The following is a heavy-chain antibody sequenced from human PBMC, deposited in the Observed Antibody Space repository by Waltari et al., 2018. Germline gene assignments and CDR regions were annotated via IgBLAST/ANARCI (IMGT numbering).Heavy chain of an antibody. D-gene: IGHD1-26*01. CDR1: GFTFSRSW. CDR2: IQQDGSEG. Sequence: VQLVESGGDLVQPGGSLRLSCAASGFTFSRSWMSWVRQAPGKGLEWVALIQQDGSEGYYVVAVKGRFTISRDNAKNSVYLQMNSRRAEDTAVYYCARGGAWDLDYWGQGTLVTVSS. V-gene: IGHV3-7*01. J-gene: IGHJ4*02. CDR3: ARGGAWDLDY.